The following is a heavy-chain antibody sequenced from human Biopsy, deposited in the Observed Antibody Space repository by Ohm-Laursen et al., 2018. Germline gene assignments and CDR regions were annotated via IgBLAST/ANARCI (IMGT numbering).Heavy chain of an antibody. Sequence: TLSLTCAVNGDSSSGYFWNWIRQPPGKGLEWIGEINQSGSTKYNPSLKRRPTLSADSTNSQFSLRLTSVTAADTAIYDCARGSDYFKLDVWGQGTTVTVSS. CDR3: ARGSDYFKLDV. CDR2: INQSGST. CDR1: GDSSSGYF. V-gene: IGHV4-34*01. D-gene: IGHD2/OR15-2a*01. J-gene: IGHJ6*02.